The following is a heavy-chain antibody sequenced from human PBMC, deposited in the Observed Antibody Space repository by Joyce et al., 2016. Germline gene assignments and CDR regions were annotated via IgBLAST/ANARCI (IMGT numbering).Heavy chain of an antibody. J-gene: IGHJ4*02. CDR3: ARGRQALRYFDWMVLDF. V-gene: IGHV3-33*01. Sequence: QVQLVESGGRVVQPGRPLRLSCASSGSSLSNSGMHWVRQAPGKGLEWVAGMRFEGNNDYYTDSAKSRFTISRDSSENKGHLQMDSLRAEDTAVYYCARGRQALRYFDWMVLDFWGQGTLVTVSS. D-gene: IGHD3-9*01. CDR1: GSSLSNSG. CDR2: MRFEGNND.